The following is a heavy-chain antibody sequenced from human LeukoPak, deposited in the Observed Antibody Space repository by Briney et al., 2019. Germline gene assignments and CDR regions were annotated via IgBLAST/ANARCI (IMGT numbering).Heavy chain of an antibody. CDR3: AKSRRSSTFYSYDMDV. J-gene: IGHJ6*02. CDR1: GFTVSSNY. CDR2: ISGSGHST. Sequence: GGSLRLSCAASGFTVSSNYMSWVRQAPGKGLEWVSGISGSGHSTYYADSVKGRFIISRDNSKNTLYLQMNSLRAEDTAVYYCAKSRRSSTFYSYDMDVWGQGTTVTVSS. V-gene: IGHV3-23*01.